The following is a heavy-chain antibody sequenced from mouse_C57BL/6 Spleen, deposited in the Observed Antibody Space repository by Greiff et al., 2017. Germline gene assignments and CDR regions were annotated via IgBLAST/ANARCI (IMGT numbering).Heavy chain of an antibody. D-gene: IGHD2-4*01. V-gene: IGHV1-64*01. Sequence: QVQLQQPGAELVKPGASVKLSCKASGYTFTSYWMHWVKQRPGQGLEWIGMIHPNSGSTNYNEKFKSKATLTVDKSSSTAYMQLSSLTSEDSAVYYCAPGGSIYYDSFYAMDYWGQGTSVTVSS. CDR3: APGGSIYYDSFYAMDY. CDR1: GYTFTSYW. CDR2: IHPNSGST. J-gene: IGHJ4*01.